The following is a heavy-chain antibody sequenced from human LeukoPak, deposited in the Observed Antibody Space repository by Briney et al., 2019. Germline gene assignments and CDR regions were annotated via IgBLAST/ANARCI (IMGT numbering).Heavy chain of an antibody. Sequence: GGTLRLSCAASGFTFSSYAMSWVRQAPGKGLEWVSAINGSGGSTYYADSVKGRFTISRDNSKNTLYLQMNSLRAEDTAVYYCATAQPIVVVTAIQFDYWGQGTLVTVSS. CDR3: ATAQPIVVVTAIQFDY. CDR2: INGSGGST. V-gene: IGHV3-23*01. CDR1: GFTFSSYA. J-gene: IGHJ4*02. D-gene: IGHD2-21*02.